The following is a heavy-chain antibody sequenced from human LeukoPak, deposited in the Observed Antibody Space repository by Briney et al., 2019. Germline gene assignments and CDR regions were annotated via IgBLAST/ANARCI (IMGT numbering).Heavy chain of an antibody. Sequence: SVKVSCKASGGTFSSYAISWVRQAPGQGLEWMGGIIPIFGTANYAQKFQGRVTITADESTSTAYMELSSLRSEDTAVYYFARENWNDLRIDYWGQGTLVTVSS. D-gene: IGHD1-1*01. CDR1: GGTFSSYA. V-gene: IGHV1-69*13. CDR2: IIPIFGTA. J-gene: IGHJ4*02. CDR3: ARENWNDLRIDY.